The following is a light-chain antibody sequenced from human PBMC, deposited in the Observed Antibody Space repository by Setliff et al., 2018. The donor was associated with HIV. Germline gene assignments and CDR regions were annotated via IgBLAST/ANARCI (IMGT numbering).Light chain of an antibody. J-gene: IGLJ1*01. CDR2: DVN. Sequence: QSVLTQPRSVSGSPGQSVTISCTTTSTDVGGYDSVSWYQQLPGKAPKLMIYDVNKRPSGIPDRFSGSKSGNTASLTISGLQAADEADYYCRSYGGPSTFYVFGTGTKVTVL. V-gene: IGLV2-11*01. CDR3: RSYGGPSTFYV. CDR1: STDVGGYDS.